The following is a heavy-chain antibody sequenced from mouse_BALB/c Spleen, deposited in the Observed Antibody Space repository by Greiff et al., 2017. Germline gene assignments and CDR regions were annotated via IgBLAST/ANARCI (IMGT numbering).Heavy chain of an antibody. V-gene: IGHV5-17*02. CDR1: GFTFSSFG. Sequence: EVQLVESGGGLVQPGGSRKLSCAASGFTFSSFGMHWVRQAPEKGLEWVAYISSGSSTIYYADTVKGRFTISRDNPKNTLFLQMTSLRSEDTAMYYCARRGLRPYWYFDVWGAGTTVTVSS. J-gene: IGHJ1*01. CDR3: ARRGLRPYWYFDV. CDR2: ISSGSSTI. D-gene: IGHD2-4*01.